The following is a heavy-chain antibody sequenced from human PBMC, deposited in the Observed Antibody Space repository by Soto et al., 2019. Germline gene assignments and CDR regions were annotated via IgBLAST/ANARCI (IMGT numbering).Heavy chain of an antibody. V-gene: IGHV1-46*03. CDR3: SRGYPPRDQLGNLPGAF. J-gene: IGHJ4*02. CDR1: GYTFTSYY. Sequence: QVQLVQSGAEVMQPGASVKVSCKASGYTFTSYYIQWVRQAPGQGLEWMGIINHSGGSTNYAQKFQGRVTMTRDTSTSTVYMELSSLRSEDTAIYYCSRGYPPRDQLGNLPGAFWGQGTLVTVSS. CDR2: INHSGGST. D-gene: IGHD1-1*01.